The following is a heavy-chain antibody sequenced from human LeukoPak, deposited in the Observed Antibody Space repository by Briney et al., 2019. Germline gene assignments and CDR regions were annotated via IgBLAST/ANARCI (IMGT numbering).Heavy chain of an antibody. CDR2: INHNGNVN. CDR3: ARLVRDYYDSSGYLNWFDP. Sequence: PGGSLRLSCAASGFTFSSYWMNWARQAPGKGLEWVASINHNGNVNYYVDSVKGRFTISRDNAKNSLYLQMSNLRAEDTAVYYCARLVRDYYDSSGYLNWFDPWGQGTLVTVSS. CDR1: GFTFSSYW. D-gene: IGHD3-22*01. J-gene: IGHJ5*02. V-gene: IGHV3-7*03.